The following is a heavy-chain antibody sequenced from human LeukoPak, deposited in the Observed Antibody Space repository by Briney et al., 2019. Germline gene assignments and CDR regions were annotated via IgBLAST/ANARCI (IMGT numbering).Heavy chain of an antibody. CDR1: GGSISSSSYY. J-gene: IGHJ4*02. CDR2: IYYSGST. D-gene: IGHD5-18*01. V-gene: IGHV4-39*01. CDR3: ATHRGYSYGPPDD. Sequence: SETLSLTCTVSGGSISSSSYYWGWIRQPPGEGLEWIGSIYYSGSTYYNPSLKSRVTISVDTSKNQFSLKLSSVTAADTAVYYCATHRGYSYGPPDDWGQGTLVTVSS.